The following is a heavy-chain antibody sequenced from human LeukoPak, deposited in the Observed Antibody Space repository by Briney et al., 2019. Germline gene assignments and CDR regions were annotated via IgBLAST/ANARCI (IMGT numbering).Heavy chain of an antibody. Sequence: GSLRLSFAASGFDFSTYALNWVRPAPGKGLEWVSSISTMSNYIFYGDSVKGRFTISRDNAKNSVYLQMNSLRPEDTAVYYCSRDRLGGLDLWGQGTLVTVSS. V-gene: IGHV3-21*01. CDR3: SRDRLGGLDL. CDR2: ISTMSNYI. J-gene: IGHJ5*02. D-gene: IGHD5-12*01. CDR1: GFDFSTYA.